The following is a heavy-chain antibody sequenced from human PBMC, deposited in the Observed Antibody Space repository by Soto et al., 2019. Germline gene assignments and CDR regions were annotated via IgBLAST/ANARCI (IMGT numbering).Heavy chain of an antibody. CDR2: IYYSGST. V-gene: IGHV4-39*01. CDR1: GGSISSSSYY. J-gene: IGHJ6*03. Sequence: SETLSLTCTVSGGSISSSSYYWGWIRQPPGKGLEWIGSIYYSGSTYYNPSLKSRVTISVDTYKNQFSLKLSSVTAADTAVYYCARQFCCSSTSCYCDYYYYYYMDVWGKGTTVTVS. D-gene: IGHD2-2*01. CDR3: ARQFCCSSTSCYCDYYYYYYMDV.